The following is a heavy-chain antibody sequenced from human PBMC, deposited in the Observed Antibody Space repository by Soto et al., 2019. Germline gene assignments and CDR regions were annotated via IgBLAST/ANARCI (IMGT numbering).Heavy chain of an antibody. CDR2: XXXSGSX. Sequence: ASETLSLTCAVSGYSISSGYYWGWIRQPPGKGLEWIGSXXXSGSXYXXPXXXSRVTISVDTSKNQFSLKLSSVTDADKAVYYCAREIAGLFRYYFDYWGQGTLVTVS. V-gene: IGHV4-38-2*02. J-gene: IGHJ4*02. CDR3: AREIAGLFRYYFDY. D-gene: IGHD3-22*01. CDR1: GYSISSGYY.